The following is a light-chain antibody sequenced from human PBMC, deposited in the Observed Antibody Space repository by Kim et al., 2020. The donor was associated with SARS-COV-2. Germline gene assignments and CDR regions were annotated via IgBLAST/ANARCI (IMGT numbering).Light chain of an antibody. V-gene: IGKV1-39*01. CDR1: QSISSY. Sequence: DIRMTQSPSSLSASVGDRITITCRASQSISSYLNWYQQKPGKAPNLLIYLASNLQGGVPSRFSGSGSGTDFSLTISSLQPEDFATYYCQQSYTLPLTFGGGTKVDIK. CDR2: LAS. J-gene: IGKJ4*01. CDR3: QQSYTLPLT.